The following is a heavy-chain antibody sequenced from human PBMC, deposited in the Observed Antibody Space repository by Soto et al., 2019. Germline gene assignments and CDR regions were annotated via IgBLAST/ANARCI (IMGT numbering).Heavy chain of an antibody. V-gene: IGHV4-59*01. Sequence: SDTLSLTCTVSSDSISSYYWSWIRQPPGKRLEWIGYISYSGSTDYNPSLKSRVTISGDTSKNQFSLKVSSVTAADTAVYYCARWTSCKLPFDFWGQGYLVTVSS. CDR2: ISYSGST. J-gene: IGHJ4*02. CDR3: ARWTSCKLPFDF. CDR1: SDSISSYY.